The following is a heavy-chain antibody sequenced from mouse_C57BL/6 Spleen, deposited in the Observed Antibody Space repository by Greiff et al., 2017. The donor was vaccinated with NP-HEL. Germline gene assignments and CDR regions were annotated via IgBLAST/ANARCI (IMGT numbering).Heavy chain of an antibody. V-gene: IGHV14-2*01. CDR2: IDPEDGET. D-gene: IGHD2-5*01. CDR1: GFNIKDYY. Sequence: VQLQQSGAELVKPGASVKLSCTASGFNIKDYYMHWVKQRPEQGLEWIGRIDPEDGETKYAPKFQGKATLTADTASNTAYLQLSSLTSEDTAVYYCARGSYSNYPYYAMDYWGQGTSVTVSS. CDR3: ARGSYSNYPYYAMDY. J-gene: IGHJ4*01.